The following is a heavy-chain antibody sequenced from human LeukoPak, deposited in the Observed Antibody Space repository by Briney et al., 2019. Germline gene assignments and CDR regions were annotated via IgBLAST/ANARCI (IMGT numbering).Heavy chain of an antibody. CDR1: GGSISSYY. CDR2: IYYSGST. V-gene: IGHV4-59*01. J-gene: IGHJ4*02. D-gene: IGHD5-18*01. CDR3: ATGGSDYSYGYLGFDY. Sequence: ASETLSLTCTVSGGSISSYYWSWIRQPPGKGLEWIGYIYYSGSTNYNPSLKSRVTISVDTSKNQFSLKLSSVTAADTAVYYCATGGSDYSYGYLGFDYWGQGTLVTVSS.